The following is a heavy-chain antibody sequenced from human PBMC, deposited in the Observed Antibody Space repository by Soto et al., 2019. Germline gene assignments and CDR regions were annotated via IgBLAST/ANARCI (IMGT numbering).Heavy chain of an antibody. J-gene: IGHJ5*02. CDR3: ARDLPEYNWNYGRQFPHNWFDP. D-gene: IGHD1-7*01. Sequence: ASVKVSCKASGYTFTGYYMHWVRQAPGQGLEWMGWINPNSGGTNYAQKFQGRVTMTRDTSISTAYMELSRLRSDDTAVYYCARDLPEYNWNYGRQFPHNWFDPWGQGTLVTVPQ. CDR1: GYTFTGYY. CDR2: INPNSGGT. V-gene: IGHV1-2*02.